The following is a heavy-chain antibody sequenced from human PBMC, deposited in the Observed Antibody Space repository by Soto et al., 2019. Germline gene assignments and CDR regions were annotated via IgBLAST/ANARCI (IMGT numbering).Heavy chain of an antibody. V-gene: IGHV3-9*01. CDR1: GFTFDDYA. D-gene: IGHD2-8*01. J-gene: IGHJ6*03. CDR3: AKAKGYCTNGVCYPGRGYYYYYMDV. CDR2: ISWNSGSI. Sequence: GGSLRLSCAASGFTFDDYAMHWVRQAPGKGLEWVSGISWNSGSIGYADSVKGRFTISRDNAKNSLYLQMNSLRAEDTALYYCAKAKGYCTNGVCYPGRGYYYYYMDVWGKGTTVTVSS.